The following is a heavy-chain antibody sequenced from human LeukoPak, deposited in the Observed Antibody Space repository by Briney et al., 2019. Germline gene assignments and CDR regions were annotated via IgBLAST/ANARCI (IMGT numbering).Heavy chain of an antibody. CDR2: ISYDGSNK. Sequence: PGRSLRLSCAASGFTFSRYGMHWVRQAPGKGLERVTAISYDGSNKYYADSVKGRFTISRDNSKNTLYVQMNSLRAEDTAVYYCARDMVAGGPDYWGQGTLVTVSS. CDR1: GFTFSRYG. J-gene: IGHJ4*02. V-gene: IGHV3-30*04. CDR3: ARDMVAGGPDY. D-gene: IGHD6-19*01.